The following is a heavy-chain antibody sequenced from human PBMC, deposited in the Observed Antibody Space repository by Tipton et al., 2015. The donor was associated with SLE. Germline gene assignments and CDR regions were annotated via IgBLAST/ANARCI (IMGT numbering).Heavy chain of an antibody. Sequence: TLSLTCTVSGGSISSYYWSWIRQPPGKGLEWIGYIYTSGSTNYSPSLKSRVTISGDTSKNQFSLELTSLTAADTAVYYCARQVAAHGFDYWGQGSLVTVSS. V-gene: IGHV4-4*09. CDR2: IYTSGST. CDR3: ARQVAAHGFDY. D-gene: IGHD6-19*01. CDR1: GGSISSYY. J-gene: IGHJ4*02.